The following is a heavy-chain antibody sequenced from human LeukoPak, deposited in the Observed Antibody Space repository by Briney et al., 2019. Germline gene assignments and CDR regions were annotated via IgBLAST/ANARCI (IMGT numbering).Heavy chain of an antibody. Sequence: GGSLKLSCAASGFTFSGSVMHWVRQASGKGLGWVGRIRSKANSYATVYAASVKGRFTISRDDSKNTAYLQMNSLKTEDTAVYFCTREAETPEYYYYYYGVDVWGKGTTVTVSS. CDR3: TREAETPEYYYYYYGVDV. J-gene: IGHJ6*04. CDR1: GFTFSGSV. V-gene: IGHV3-73*01. CDR2: IRSKANSYAT.